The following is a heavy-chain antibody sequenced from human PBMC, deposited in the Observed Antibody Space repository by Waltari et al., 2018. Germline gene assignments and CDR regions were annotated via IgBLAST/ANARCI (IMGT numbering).Heavy chain of an antibody. D-gene: IGHD2-21*01. J-gene: IGHJ4*02. CDR2: INAGNGNT. CDR3: ARRGEKSRALDY. CDR1: GYTFTSYA. Sequence: QVQLVQSGAEVKKPGASVKVSCKASGYTFTSYAMHWVRQAPGQRLEWMGWINAGNGNTKYSQEVEGRVTMTRDTAESTGYMELSSVGSEGAAVYYCARRGEKSRALDYWGQGTLVTVSS. V-gene: IGHV1-3*01.